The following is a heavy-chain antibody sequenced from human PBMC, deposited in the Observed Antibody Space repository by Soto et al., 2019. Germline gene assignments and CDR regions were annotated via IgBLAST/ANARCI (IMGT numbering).Heavy chain of an antibody. D-gene: IGHD3-16*01. Sequence: GGSLRLSFAASGFTFSSYAVSGVPQAPGRWLEWVSAISGSGGSTYYADSVKGRFTISRDNSKNTLYLQMNSLRAEDTAVYYCALGAGTSLGGWFDPWGQGTLVTVSS. V-gene: IGHV3-23*01. CDR1: GFTFSSYA. J-gene: IGHJ5*02. CDR3: ALGAGTSLGGWFDP. CDR2: ISGSGGST.